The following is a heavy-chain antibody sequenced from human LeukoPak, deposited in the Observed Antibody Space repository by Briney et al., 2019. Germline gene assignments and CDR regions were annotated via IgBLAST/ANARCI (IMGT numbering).Heavy chain of an antibody. J-gene: IGHJ4*02. CDR1: GFTFSSYA. CDR3: AKTPVGGYYFDY. V-gene: IGHV3-23*01. D-gene: IGHD3-16*01. Sequence: TGGSLRLSCAASGFTFSSYAMIWVRQAPGKGLEWVSGISGSGGSTFYADSVKGRFTISRDNSMNTLYLQMNSLRAEDTAVYYCAKTPVGGYYFDYWGQGTLVTVSS. CDR2: ISGSGGST.